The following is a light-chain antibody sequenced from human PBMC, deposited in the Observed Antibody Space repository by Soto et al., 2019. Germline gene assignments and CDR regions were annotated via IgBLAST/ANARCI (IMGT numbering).Light chain of an antibody. Sequence: QSVLTQPPSASGSPGQSVTISCTGTFNDVGGYNYVSWYQQHPGKAPKVIIYEVYKRPSGVPDRFSGSKSGKTASLTVSGLQADDEADYYCSSYTATRTYVFGTGTQLTVL. J-gene: IGLJ1*01. CDR2: EVY. CDR3: SSYTATRTYV. V-gene: IGLV2-8*01. CDR1: FNDVGGYNY.